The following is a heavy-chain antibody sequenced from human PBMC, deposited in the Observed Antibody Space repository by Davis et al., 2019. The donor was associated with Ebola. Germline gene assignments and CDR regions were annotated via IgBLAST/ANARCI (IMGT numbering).Heavy chain of an antibody. D-gene: IGHD6-19*01. J-gene: IGHJ6*02. Sequence: AASVKVSCKASGYTFTSYGISWVRQAPGQGLEWMGWISAYNGNTNYAQKFQDRVTITRDRSMSTAYMELSSLRSEDTAMYYCASSIAVAGKEIYYYYGMDVWGQGTTVTVSS. CDR2: ISAYNGNT. CDR3: ASSIAVAGKEIYYYYGMDV. CDR1: GYTFTSYG. V-gene: IGHV1-18*01.